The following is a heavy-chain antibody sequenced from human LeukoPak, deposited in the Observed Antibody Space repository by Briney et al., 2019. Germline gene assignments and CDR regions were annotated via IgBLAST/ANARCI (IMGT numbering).Heavy chain of an antibody. CDR2: IYYSGST. CDR1: GGSISSGGYY. J-gene: IGHJ3*02. CDR3: ATVRGVTLGAFDI. V-gene: IGHV4-31*03. Sequence: KTSETLSLTCIVSGGSISSGGYYWSWIRQHPGKGLERIGYIYYSGSTYYNPSLKSRVTISVDTSKNQFSLKLSSVTAADTAVYYCATVRGVTLGAFDIWGQGTMVTVSS. D-gene: IGHD3-10*01.